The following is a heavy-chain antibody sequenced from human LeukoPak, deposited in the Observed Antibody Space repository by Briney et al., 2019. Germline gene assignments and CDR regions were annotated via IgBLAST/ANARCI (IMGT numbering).Heavy chain of an antibody. CDR1: GFTFSSYA. D-gene: IGHD3-22*01. CDR3: AKGSSDSWYSALEY. CDR2: ISASNGNT. J-gene: IGHJ4*02. Sequence: GGSLRLSCAVSGFTFSSYAMTWVRQAPGKGLKWVSGISASNGNTYHADSVKGRFTISRDNSKGTLYLQMNGLRVEDTAVYYCAKGSSDSWYSALEYWGQGTLVTVSS. V-gene: IGHV3-23*01.